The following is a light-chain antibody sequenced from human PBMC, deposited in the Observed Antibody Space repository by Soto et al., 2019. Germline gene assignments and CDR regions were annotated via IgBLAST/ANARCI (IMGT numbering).Light chain of an antibody. CDR3: QQYGSSTWT. CDR1: QSVSSSY. J-gene: IGKJ1*01. CDR2: GAS. V-gene: IGKV3-20*01. Sequence: EIVLTQSPGTLSLSPGERATLSCRASQSVSSSYLAWYQQKPGQAPRLLIYGASSRATGIPDRFGGSGSGTYFPLTISRLEPEDFAVYYCQQYGSSTWTFGQGTKVEIK.